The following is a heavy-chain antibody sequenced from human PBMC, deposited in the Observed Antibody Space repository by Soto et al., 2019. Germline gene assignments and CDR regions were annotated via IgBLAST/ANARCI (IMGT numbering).Heavy chain of an antibody. Sequence: GGSLRLSCEGSGFTVSSHAMTWIRQAPGKGPEWVSTVTADGGTYYADSVKGRFAMSRDTSKNTLYLQMNSLRAEDTAVYYCVKDAPRICVWGQGTTVTVSS. CDR1: GFTVSSHA. J-gene: IGHJ6*02. CDR3: VKDAPRICV. D-gene: IGHD3-3*01. V-gene: IGHV3-23*01. CDR2: VTADGGT.